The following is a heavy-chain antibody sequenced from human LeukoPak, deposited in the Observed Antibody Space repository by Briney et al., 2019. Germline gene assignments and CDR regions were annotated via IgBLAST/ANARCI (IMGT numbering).Heavy chain of an antibody. V-gene: IGHV3-9*03. D-gene: IGHD6-13*01. CDR2: IIWNSGSI. J-gene: IGHJ4*01. CDR3: AKASRGSSSDYFDC. Sequence: GGSLRPSCAASVFTFADYAMHWVRQAPGKGLEWGSGIIWNSGSIGYADSLKGRVTISRDNAKSSLYLRMNSLRAEDMALYYCAKASRGSSSDYFDCWGEGTLVTVSS. CDR1: VFTFADYA.